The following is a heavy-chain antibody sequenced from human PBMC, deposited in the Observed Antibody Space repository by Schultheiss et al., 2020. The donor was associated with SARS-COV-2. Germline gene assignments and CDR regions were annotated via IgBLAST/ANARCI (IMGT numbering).Heavy chain of an antibody. CDR3: ARDGYYCSSTSCYRYFDY. Sequence: SQTLSLTCTVSGGSVSSGSYYWSWIRQPPGKGLEWIGYIYYSGSTNYNPSLKSRVTISVDTSKNQFSLKLSSVTAADTAVYYCARDGYYCSSTSCYRYFDYWGQGTLVTVSS. V-gene: IGHV4-61*01. CDR1: GGSVSSGSYY. CDR2: IYYSGST. D-gene: IGHD2-2*02. J-gene: IGHJ4*02.